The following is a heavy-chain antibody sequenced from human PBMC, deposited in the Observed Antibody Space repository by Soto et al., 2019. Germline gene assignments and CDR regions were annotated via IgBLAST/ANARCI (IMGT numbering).Heavy chain of an antibody. J-gene: IGHJ3*02. V-gene: IGHV1-46*01. CDR2: INPSGGSA. D-gene: IGHD2-15*01. CDR3: ARDLGYCSGGSCPGAFDI. CDR1: GYTFTSYY. Sequence: ASVKVSCKASGYTFTSYYMHWVRQAPGQGLEWMGIINPSGGSASYAQKFQGRVTMTRDTSTSTVYMELSSLRSEDTAVYYRARDLGYCSGGSCPGAFDIWGQGTMVTVSS.